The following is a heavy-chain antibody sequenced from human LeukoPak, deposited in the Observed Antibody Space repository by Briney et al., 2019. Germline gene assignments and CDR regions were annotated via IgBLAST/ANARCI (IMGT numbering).Heavy chain of an antibody. CDR2: ISSSRSTI. Sequence: GGSLRLSCAASGFTFSDYYMSWIRQAPGKGLEWVSYISSSRSTIYYADSVKGRFTISRDNAKNSLYLQMNSLRAEDTAVYYCARVPYCTNGVCRAGYYYGMDVWGQGTSVTVSS. J-gene: IGHJ6*01. V-gene: IGHV3-11*01. CDR1: GFTFSDYY. D-gene: IGHD2-8*01. CDR3: ARVPYCTNGVCRAGYYYGMDV.